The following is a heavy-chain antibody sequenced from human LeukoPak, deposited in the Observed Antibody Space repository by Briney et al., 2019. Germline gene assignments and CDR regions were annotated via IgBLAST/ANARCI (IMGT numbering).Heavy chain of an antibody. CDR3: ARAYYDSSGYSLFDY. J-gene: IGHJ4*02. CDR2: IYTSGST. D-gene: IGHD3-22*01. Sequence: PSETLSLTCTVSGGSISSSSYYWSWIRQPAGKGLEWIGRIYTSGSTNYNPSLKSRVTMSVDTSKNQFSLKLSSVTAADTAVYYCARAYYDSSGYSLFDYWGQGTLVTVSS. V-gene: IGHV4-61*02. CDR1: GGSISSSSYY.